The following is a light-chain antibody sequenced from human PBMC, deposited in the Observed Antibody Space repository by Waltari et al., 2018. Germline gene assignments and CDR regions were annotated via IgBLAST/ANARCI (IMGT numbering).Light chain of an antibody. CDR2: DAS. J-gene: IGKJ1*01. Sequence: EIVLTQSPATLSLSPGERATLSCRASQSVSSYLAWYQQKPGQAPRLLIYDASSMATGIPARFSGSGSGTDFTLTISSLEPEDFAVYYCQQRSNWPWTFGQGTKVEIK. CDR1: QSVSSY. V-gene: IGKV3-11*01. CDR3: QQRSNWPWT.